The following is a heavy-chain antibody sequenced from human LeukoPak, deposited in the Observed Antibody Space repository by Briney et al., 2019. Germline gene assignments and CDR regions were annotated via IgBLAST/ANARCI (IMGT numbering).Heavy chain of an antibody. J-gene: IGHJ4*02. CDR3: ASYTVTTPCRD. V-gene: IGHV3-11*01. CDR2: ITSSGSTI. Sequence: GGSLRLSCAASGFTFSDYYMTWIRQAPGKGLEWVSYITSSGSTIYYADSVKGRFTISRDNAKKSLYLQMNSPRAEDTAVYYCASYTVTTPCRDWGQGTLVTVSS. CDR1: GFTFSDYY. D-gene: IGHD4-17*01.